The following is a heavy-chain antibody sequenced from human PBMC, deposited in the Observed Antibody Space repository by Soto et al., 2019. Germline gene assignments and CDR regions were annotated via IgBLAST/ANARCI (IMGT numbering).Heavy chain of an antibody. Sequence: ASVKVSCKASGYTFTSYDINWVRQATGQGLEWMGWMNPNSGNTGYAQKFQGRATMTRNTSISTAYMELSSLRSDDTAVYYCAREADSSPDYYYYGMDVWGQGTTVTVSS. D-gene: IGHD6-13*01. J-gene: IGHJ6*02. V-gene: IGHV1-8*01. CDR2: MNPNSGNT. CDR3: AREADSSPDYYYYGMDV. CDR1: GYTFTSYD.